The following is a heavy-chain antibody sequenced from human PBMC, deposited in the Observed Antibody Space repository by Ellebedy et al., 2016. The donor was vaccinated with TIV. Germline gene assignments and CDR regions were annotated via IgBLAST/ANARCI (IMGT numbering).Heavy chain of an antibody. CDR2: IYPGDSDT. D-gene: IGHD5-24*01. CDR1: GYRFGSYW. CDR3: ARMGRDGNNFVDS. Sequence: PGGSLRLSCKCSGYRFGSYWIGWVRQMPGKGLEWMGTIYPGDSDTSYSQAFQGQVTTSADKSITTAYLEWNSLETSDSGMYYCARMGRDGNNFVDSWGQGTLVTVSS. J-gene: IGHJ4*02. V-gene: IGHV5-51*01.